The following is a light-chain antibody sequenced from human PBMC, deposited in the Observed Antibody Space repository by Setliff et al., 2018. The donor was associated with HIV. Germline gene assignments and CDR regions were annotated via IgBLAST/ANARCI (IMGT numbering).Light chain of an antibody. CDR3: CSYVGSPLYV. CDR2: DVT. CDR1: SSDVGGYNY. Sequence: QSALTQPRSVSGSPGQSVTISCTGTSSDVGGYNYVSWYQQHPGKAPKLMIYDVTKRPSGVPDRFSGSKSGNTASLTISGLRAEDEADYYCCSYVGSPLYVFGTGTKVTVL. V-gene: IGLV2-11*01. J-gene: IGLJ1*01.